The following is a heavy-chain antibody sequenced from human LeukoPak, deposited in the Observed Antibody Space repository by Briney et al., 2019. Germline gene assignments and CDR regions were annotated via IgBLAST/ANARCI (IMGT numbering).Heavy chain of an antibody. D-gene: IGHD6-19*01. J-gene: IGHJ6*03. CDR1: GFTFSSYA. CDR2: ISYDGTNK. Sequence: GGSLRLSCAASGFTFSSYAMHWVRQAPGKGLEWMAVISYDGTNKYYADCVKGRFTISRDNSNNTLYLQMNSLRAEDTAVYYCARAGSEGDSSGRYVSLSFYYYYMDVWGKGTTVTVSS. CDR3: ARAGSEGDSSGRYVSLSFYYYYMDV. V-gene: IGHV3-30*04.